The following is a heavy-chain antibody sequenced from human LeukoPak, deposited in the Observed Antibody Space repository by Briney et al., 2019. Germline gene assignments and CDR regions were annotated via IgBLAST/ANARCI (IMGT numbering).Heavy chain of an antibody. CDR2: ISYDGSSK. J-gene: IGHJ4*02. CDR1: GFTFSSYA. V-gene: IGHV3-30*04. Sequence: GRSLRLSCVASGFTFSSYAMHWVRQAPGKGLEWVAVISYDGSSKYHADSVKGRFTISRDNSKNTLYLQMNSLRADDTAVYYCAKDRTSWYYFDYWGQGTLVTVSS. CDR3: AKDRTSWYYFDY.